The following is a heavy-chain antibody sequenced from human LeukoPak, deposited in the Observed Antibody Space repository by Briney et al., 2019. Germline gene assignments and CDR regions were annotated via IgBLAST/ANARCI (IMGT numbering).Heavy chain of an antibody. D-gene: IGHD1-26*01. CDR3: ARDPYSGGYGDDYYHYMDV. V-gene: IGHV3-21*01. Sequence: PGGSLRLSCAASGFTFSTYNMNWVRQAPGKGLEWVSSITSTSRYMYYADSVKGRFTISRDNAQNSLYLHMSSLRAEDTAVYYCARDPYSGGYGDDYYHYMDVWGKGTTVTISS. CDR2: ITSTSRYM. J-gene: IGHJ6*03. CDR1: GFTFSTYN.